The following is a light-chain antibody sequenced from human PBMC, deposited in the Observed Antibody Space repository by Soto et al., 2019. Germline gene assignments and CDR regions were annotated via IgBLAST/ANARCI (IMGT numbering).Light chain of an antibody. Sequence: LTQPASVSGSPGQSITISCTGTSSDVGGYNYVSWYQQHPGKAPKLMIYEVSNRPSGVSNRFSGSKSGNTASLTISGLQAEDEADYYCSSYTSSLYVFGTGTKVTVL. CDR3: SSYTSSLYV. J-gene: IGLJ1*01. V-gene: IGLV2-14*01. CDR1: SSDVGGYNY. CDR2: EVS.